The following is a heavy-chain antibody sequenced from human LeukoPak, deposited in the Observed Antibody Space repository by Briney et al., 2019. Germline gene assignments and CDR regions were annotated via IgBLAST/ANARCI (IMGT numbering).Heavy chain of an antibody. CDR1: GYTFTSYY. CDR2: IIPLLRRA. CDR3: ARVSEGPHCSGGSCYEDF. D-gene: IGHD2-15*01. Sequence: GASVKVSCKASGYTFTSYYMHWVRQAPGQGLEWMGTIIPLLRRANYAQKFQGRVTLTADESTSTLYMELSSLRSEDTAVYYCARVSEGPHCSGGSCYEDFWGQGTLVTVSS. J-gene: IGHJ4*02. V-gene: IGHV1-69*13.